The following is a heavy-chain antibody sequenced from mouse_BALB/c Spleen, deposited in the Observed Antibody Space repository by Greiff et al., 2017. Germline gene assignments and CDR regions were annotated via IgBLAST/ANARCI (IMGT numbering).Heavy chain of an antibody. CDR2: INPNNGGT. Sequence: EVQLQQSGPELVKPGASVKIPCKASGYTFTDYNMDWVKQSHGKSLEWIGDINPNNGGTIYNQKFKGKATLTVDKSSSTAYMELRSLTSEDTAVYYCARLRKYGNPYYAMDYWGQGTSVTVSS. CDR1: GYTFTDYN. D-gene: IGHD2-10*02. V-gene: IGHV1-18*01. CDR3: ARLRKYGNPYYAMDY. J-gene: IGHJ4*01.